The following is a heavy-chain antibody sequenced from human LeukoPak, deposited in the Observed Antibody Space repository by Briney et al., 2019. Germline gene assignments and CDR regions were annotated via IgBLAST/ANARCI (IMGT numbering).Heavy chain of an antibody. J-gene: IGHJ6*02. D-gene: IGHD3-10*01. CDR3: AREVLWFGELNYYYYGMDV. CDR1: GGSISSGSYY. V-gene: IGHV4-61*02. Sequence: SETLSLTCTVSGGSISSGSYYWSWIRQPAGKGLEWIGRIYTSGSTNYNPSLKSRVTISVDTSKNQFSLKLSSVTAADTAVYYCAREVLWFGELNYYYYGMDVWGQGTTVTVSS. CDR2: IYTSGST.